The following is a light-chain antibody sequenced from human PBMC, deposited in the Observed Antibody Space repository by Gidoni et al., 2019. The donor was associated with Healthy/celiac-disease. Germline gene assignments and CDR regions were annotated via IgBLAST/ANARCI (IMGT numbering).Light chain of an antibody. CDR1: SSDVGGYNY. CDR2: EVS. J-gene: IGLJ2*01. CDR3: SSYTSSSPVV. V-gene: IGLV2-14*01. Sequence: QSALTQPASLSGSPGQSITISCTGTSSDVGGYNYVSWYQQHPGKAPKLMIYEVSNRPSGVSNRCSGSKSGNTASLTISGLQAEDEADYYCSSYTSSSPVVFGGGTKLTVL.